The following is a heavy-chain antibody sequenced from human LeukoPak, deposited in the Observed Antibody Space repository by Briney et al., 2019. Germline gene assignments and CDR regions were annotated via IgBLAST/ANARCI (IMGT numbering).Heavy chain of an antibody. CDR3: AKGTCSGGRCSSDY. CDR1: GFTFSTYA. J-gene: IGHJ4*02. CDR2: ISGSGDTT. V-gene: IGHV3-23*01. Sequence: GGSLRLSCAASGFTFSTYAMTWVRQAPGKGLEWVSGISGSGDTTYYADSVKGRFTISRDNSKNTLYLQMNSLRADDTAVYYCAKGTCSGGRCSSDYWGQGTLVTVSS. D-gene: IGHD2-15*01.